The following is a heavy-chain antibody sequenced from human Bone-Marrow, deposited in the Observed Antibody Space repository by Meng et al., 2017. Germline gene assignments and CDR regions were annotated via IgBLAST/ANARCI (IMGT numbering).Heavy chain of an antibody. CDR1: GYTFTSYD. J-gene: IGHJ6*02. Sequence: GGSLRLSCKGSGYTFTSYDINWVRQATGQGLEWMGWMNPNSGNTDFAQKFQGRVTTTRNTSISTAHMELSSLRSEDTAVYYCARGYSSGWPYYYYGMDVWGQGTTVTVSS. D-gene: IGHD6-19*01. CDR3: ARGYSSGWPYYYYGMDV. V-gene: IGHV1-8*03. CDR2: MNPNSGNT.